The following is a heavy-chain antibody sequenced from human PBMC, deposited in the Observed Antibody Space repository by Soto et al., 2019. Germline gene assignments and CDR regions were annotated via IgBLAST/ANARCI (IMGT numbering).Heavy chain of an antibody. CDR2: ISSSSSYI. D-gene: IGHD3-22*01. J-gene: IGHJ4*02. Sequence: EVQLVESGGGLVKPGGSLRLSGAASGFTFSSYSMNWVRQAPGKGLEWVSSISSSSSYIYYADSVKGRFTISRDNAKNSLYLQMNSLRAEDTAVYYCARCGHYYDSSGYSDYWGQGTLVTVSS. V-gene: IGHV3-21*01. CDR3: ARCGHYYDSSGYSDY. CDR1: GFTFSSYS.